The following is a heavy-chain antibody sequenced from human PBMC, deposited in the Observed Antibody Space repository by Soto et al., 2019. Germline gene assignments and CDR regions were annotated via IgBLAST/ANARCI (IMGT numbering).Heavy chain of an antibody. CDR2: TYFWSMWYV. J-gene: IGHJ6*02. D-gene: IGHD6-19*01. CDR1: GDSVSSDSAA. V-gene: IGHV6-1*01. Sequence: SQTLSLTCAISGDSVSSDSAAWNWIRQSPSRGLEWLGKTYFWSMWYVDYAVSVNGRMTINPDTSKNDFSLQLNSVTPEDTAVYYCVRSRVFVAVAGMATYYYYYGMDVWGRGTAVTVSS. CDR3: VRSRVFVAVAGMATYYYYYGMDV.